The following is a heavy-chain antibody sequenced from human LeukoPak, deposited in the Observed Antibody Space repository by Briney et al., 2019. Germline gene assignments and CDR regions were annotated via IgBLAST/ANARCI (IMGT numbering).Heavy chain of an antibody. CDR3: ARATTDAFDI. D-gene: IGHD1-26*01. CDR2: IIPILGIA. CDR1: GYTFTSYG. J-gene: IGHJ3*02. Sequence: SVKVSCKASGYTFTSYGISWVRQAPGQGLEWMGRIIPILGIANYAQKFQGRVTITADKSTSTAYMELSSLRSEDTAVYYCARATTDAFDIWGQGTMVTVSS. V-gene: IGHV1-69*04.